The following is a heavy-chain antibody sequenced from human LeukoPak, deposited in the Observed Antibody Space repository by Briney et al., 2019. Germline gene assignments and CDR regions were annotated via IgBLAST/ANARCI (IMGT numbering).Heavy chain of an antibody. J-gene: IGHJ6*04. CDR3: ARDLGYCSSTSCYTGMDV. D-gene: IGHD2-2*02. CDR2: IIPILGIA. Sequence: SVKVSCKASGGTFSSYAISWVRQAPGQGLEWMGRIIPILGIANYAQKFQGRVTITTDESTSTAYMELSSLRSEDTAVYYCARDLGYCSSTSCYTGMDVWGKGTTVTVSS. CDR1: GGTFSSYA. V-gene: IGHV1-69*04.